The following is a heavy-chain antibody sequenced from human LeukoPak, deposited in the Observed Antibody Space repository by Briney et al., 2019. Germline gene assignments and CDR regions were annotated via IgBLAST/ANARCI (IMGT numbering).Heavy chain of an antibody. CDR3: ARASRYYGSGSYPNWFDP. CDR1: GFTFSSYG. CDR2: IWYDGSNQ. D-gene: IGHD3-10*01. Sequence: GGSLRLSCVVSGFTFSSYGMHWVRQAPGKGLEWVAVIWYDGSNQYHADSVKGRFTISRDNSKNTMYLQMNSLRVEDSAVYYCARASRYYGSGSYPNWFDPWGQGTLVTVSS. V-gene: IGHV3-33*01. J-gene: IGHJ5*02.